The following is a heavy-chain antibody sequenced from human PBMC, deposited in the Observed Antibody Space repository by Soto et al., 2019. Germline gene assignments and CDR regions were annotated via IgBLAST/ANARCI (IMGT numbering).Heavy chain of an antibody. CDR2: ISAYNGNT. V-gene: IGHV1-18*01. Sequence: QVQLVQSGAEVKKPGASVKVSCKASGYTFTSYGISWVRQAPGQGLEWMGWISAYNGNTNYAQKLQGRVTMTTDTSTRTAYMELRSLRSDHTAVYYCAREIFLYSGYGSLGYWGQGTLVTVSS. CDR1: GYTFTSYG. J-gene: IGHJ4*02. CDR3: AREIFLYSGYGSLGY. D-gene: IGHD5-12*01.